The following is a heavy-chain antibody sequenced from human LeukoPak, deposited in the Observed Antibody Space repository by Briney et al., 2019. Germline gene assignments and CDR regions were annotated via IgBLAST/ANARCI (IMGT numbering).Heavy chain of an antibody. J-gene: IGHJ4*02. V-gene: IGHV7-4-1*02. Sequence: ASVKVSCKASGYTFTSYAMNWVRQAPGQGLEWMGWINTNTGNPTYAQGFTGRFVFSLDTSVSTAYLHISSLKAEDTAVYYCAREYYYDSSGYYTLSDYWGQGTLVTVSS. CDR1: GYTFTSYA. D-gene: IGHD3-22*01. CDR3: AREYYYDSSGYYTLSDY. CDR2: INTNTGNP.